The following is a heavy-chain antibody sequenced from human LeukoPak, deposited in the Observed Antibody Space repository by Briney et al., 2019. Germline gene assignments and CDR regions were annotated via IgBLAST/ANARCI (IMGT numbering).Heavy chain of an antibody. CDR2: IIPIFGTA. V-gene: IGHV1-69*01. Sequence: GSSVKVSCKASGGTFSSYAISWVRQAPGQGLEWMGGIIPIFGTANYAQKFQGRVTITADESTSTAYMELSSLRSEDTAVYYCARARRGFLEWLAFDYWGQGTLVTVSS. J-gene: IGHJ4*02. CDR1: GGTFSSYA. D-gene: IGHD3-3*01. CDR3: ARARRGFLEWLAFDY.